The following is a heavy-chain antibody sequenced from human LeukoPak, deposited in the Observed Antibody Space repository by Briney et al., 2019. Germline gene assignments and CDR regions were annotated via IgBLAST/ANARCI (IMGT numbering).Heavy chain of an antibody. D-gene: IGHD3-22*01. CDR2: ISGSGGST. V-gene: IGHV3-23*01. J-gene: IGHJ4*02. Sequence: GGSLRLSCAASGFTFNNYAMSWVRQAPGKGLEWVSAISGSGGSTYYVDSVKGRFTISRDNSKNTLYLQMNSLRAEDTALYYCASLDYFDSSDYGDYWGQGTLGTVSS. CDR3: ASLDYFDSSDYGDY. CDR1: GFTFNNYA.